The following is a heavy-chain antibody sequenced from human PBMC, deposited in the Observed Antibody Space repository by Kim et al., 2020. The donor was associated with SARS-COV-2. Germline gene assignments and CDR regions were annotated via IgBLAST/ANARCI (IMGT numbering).Heavy chain of an antibody. V-gene: IGHV3-11*06. CDR2: SSYT. Sequence: SSYTNYADSVKGRVTITRDNAKNSLYLQMNSLRAEDTAVYYCAGSTLVDYWGQGTLVTVSS. CDR3: AGSTLVDY. J-gene: IGHJ4*02. D-gene: IGHD1-1*01.